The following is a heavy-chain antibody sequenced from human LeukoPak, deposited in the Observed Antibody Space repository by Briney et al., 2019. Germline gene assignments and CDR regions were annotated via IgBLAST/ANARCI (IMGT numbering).Heavy chain of an antibody. Sequence: PGGSLRLSCAASGFTFSNYAMSWVRQAPGKGLEWVSGINWNGDNTVYADSVKGRFTISRDNAKNSLYLQMNSLGAEDTAFYYCASDRRSDSSGYAFDIWGQGTMVTVSS. CDR1: GFTFSNYA. CDR2: INWNGDNT. V-gene: IGHV3-20*04. D-gene: IGHD3-22*01. CDR3: ASDRRSDSSGYAFDI. J-gene: IGHJ3*02.